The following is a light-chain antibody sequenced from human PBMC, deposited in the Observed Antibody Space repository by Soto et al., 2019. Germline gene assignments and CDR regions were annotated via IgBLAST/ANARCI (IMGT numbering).Light chain of an antibody. CDR2: WAS. V-gene: IGKV4-1*01. Sequence: DIVMTQSPDSLAVSLGERATINCKSSQSVLYNSNSKNYLAWYQQKPGQPPKLLIYWASTRESGVPDRFSGSGSGTDFTLTISSLQAEDVAVYYCQQYYSPWTFGQGTKVEIK. J-gene: IGKJ1*01. CDR1: QSVLYNSNSKNY. CDR3: QQYYSPWT.